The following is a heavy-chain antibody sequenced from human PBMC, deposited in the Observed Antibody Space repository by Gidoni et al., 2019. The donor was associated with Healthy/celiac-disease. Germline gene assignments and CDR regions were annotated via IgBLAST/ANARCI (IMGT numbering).Heavy chain of an antibody. CDR3: TVVGAISDAFDI. Sequence: EVQLVESGGGLVQPGGSLKLSCAASGFTFSGSAMHWVRQASGKGLEWVGRIRSKANSYATAYAASVKGRFTISRDDSKNTAYLQMNSLKTEDTAVYYCTVVGAISDAFDIWGQGTMVTVSS. CDR2: IRSKANSYAT. V-gene: IGHV3-73*01. D-gene: IGHD1-26*01. CDR1: GFTFSGSA. J-gene: IGHJ3*02.